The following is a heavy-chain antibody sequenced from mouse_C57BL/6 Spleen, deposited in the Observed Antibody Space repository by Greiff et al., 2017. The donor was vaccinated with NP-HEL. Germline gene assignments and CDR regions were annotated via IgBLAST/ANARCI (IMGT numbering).Heavy chain of an antibody. CDR1: GFSLTSYG. J-gene: IGHJ4*01. Sequence: QVQLQQSGPGLVQPSQSLSITCTVSGFSLTSYGVHWVRQSPGKGLEWLGVIWSGGSTYYNAAFISRLSISKDNSKSQVFFKMNSLQADDTAIYYCARKANAMDYWGQGTSVTVSS. CDR3: ARKANAMDY. CDR2: IWSGGST. V-gene: IGHV2-2*01.